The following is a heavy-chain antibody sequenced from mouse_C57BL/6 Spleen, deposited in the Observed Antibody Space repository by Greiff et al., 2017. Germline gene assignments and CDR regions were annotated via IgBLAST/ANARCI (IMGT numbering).Heavy chain of an antibody. Sequence: EVKLEESGGGLVQPGGSMKLSCVASGFTFSNYWMNWVRQSPEQGLEWVAQIRLKSDNYATHYAESVKGRFTISRDDSKSSVYLQMNNLRAEETGIYYCTRAVDYWGQGTSVTVSS. CDR3: TRAVDY. V-gene: IGHV6-3*01. CDR1: GFTFSNYW. CDR2: IRLKSDNYAT. J-gene: IGHJ4*01.